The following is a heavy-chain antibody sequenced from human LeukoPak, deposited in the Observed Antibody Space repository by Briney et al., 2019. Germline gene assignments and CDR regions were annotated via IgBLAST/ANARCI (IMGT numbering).Heavy chain of an antibody. J-gene: IGHJ4*02. Sequence: GGSLRLSCAASGFTFSSYAMSWVRQAPGKGLEWVSAISGSGGSTYYADSVKGRFTISRGNSKNTLYLQMNSLRAEDTAVYYCAKGRIQLWSHFDYWGQGTLVTVSS. D-gene: IGHD5-18*01. CDR2: ISGSGGST. CDR1: GFTFSSYA. V-gene: IGHV3-23*01. CDR3: AKGRIQLWSHFDY.